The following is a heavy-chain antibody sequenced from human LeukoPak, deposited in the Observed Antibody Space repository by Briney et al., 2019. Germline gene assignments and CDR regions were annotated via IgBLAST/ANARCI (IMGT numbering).Heavy chain of an antibody. Sequence: ASVKVSCKASGYTFTSYYMHWVRQAPGKGLEWMGIINPSGGSTSYAQKFQGRVTMTRDTSTSTVYMELSSLRSEDTAVYYCARATVTTAYFDYWGQGTLVTVSS. CDR3: ARATVTTAYFDY. CDR2: INPSGGST. V-gene: IGHV1-46*01. D-gene: IGHD4-17*01. CDR1: GYTFTSYY. J-gene: IGHJ4*02.